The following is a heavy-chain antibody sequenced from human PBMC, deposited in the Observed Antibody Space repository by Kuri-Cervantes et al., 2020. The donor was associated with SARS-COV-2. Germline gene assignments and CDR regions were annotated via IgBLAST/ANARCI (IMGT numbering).Heavy chain of an antibody. CDR2: IYHSGST. CDR1: GGSISSYY. D-gene: IGHD2-2*01. J-gene: IGHJ6*03. CDR3: AGKDIVVVPAFYYYMDV. Sequence: SETLSLTCTVSGGSISSYYWSWIRQPAGKGLEWIGSIYHSGSTYYNPSLKSRVTISVDTSKNQFSLKLSSVTAAGTAVYYCAGKDIVVVPAFYYYMDVWGKGTTVTVSS. V-gene: IGHV4-59*04.